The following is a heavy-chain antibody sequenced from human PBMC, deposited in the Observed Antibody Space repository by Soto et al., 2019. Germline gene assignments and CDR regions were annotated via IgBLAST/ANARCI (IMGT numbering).Heavy chain of an antibody. Sequence: QVQLVQSGAEEKKPGASAKVSCKASGYTFTSYAMHWVRQATGQRLEWMGGINAGNGNTKYSQKFQGRVTITRDTSASTAYMELSSLRSEDTAVYYCARSIVVVTALDYWGQGTLVTVSS. D-gene: IGHD2-21*02. J-gene: IGHJ4*02. CDR3: ARSIVVVTALDY. CDR1: GYTFTSYA. V-gene: IGHV1-3*05. CDR2: INAGNGNT.